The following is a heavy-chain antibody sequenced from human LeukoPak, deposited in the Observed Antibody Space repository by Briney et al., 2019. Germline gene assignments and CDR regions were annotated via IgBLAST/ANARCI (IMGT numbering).Heavy chain of an antibody. D-gene: IGHD5-24*01. V-gene: IGHV3-66*01. CDR2: IYSGGST. Sequence: GGSLRLSCAASGFTVSSNYMSWVRQAPGKGLEWVSVIYSGGSTYYADSVKGRFTISRDNSKNTLYLQMNSLRAEDTAVYYCARDEPEMATGGWGQGTLVTVSS. CDR1: GFTVSSNY. J-gene: IGHJ4*02. CDR3: ARDEPEMATGG.